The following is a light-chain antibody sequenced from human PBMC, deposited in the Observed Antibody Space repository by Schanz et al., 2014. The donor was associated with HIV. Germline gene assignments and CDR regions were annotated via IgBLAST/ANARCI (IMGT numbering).Light chain of an antibody. CDR3: CSYSRVGTPHYV. V-gene: IGLV2-14*03. J-gene: IGLJ1*01. CDR2: DFA. CDR1: SSDLGRLNC. Sequence: QSVLTQPASVSGSPGQSISISCTGTSSDLGRLNCVSWYQQHPGKAPKLVISDFANRPSGISPRFSASKSGITASLTISGLQADDEGDYYCCSYSRVGTPHYVFGTGTKVTVL.